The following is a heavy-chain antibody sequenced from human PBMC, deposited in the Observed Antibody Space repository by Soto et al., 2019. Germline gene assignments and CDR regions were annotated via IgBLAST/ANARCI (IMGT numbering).Heavy chain of an antibody. CDR3: ARLFMVRGQKGDAFDI. CDR1: GYSFTSYW. Sequence: GESLKISCKGSGYSFTSYWIGWVRQMPGKGLEWMGIIYPGDSDTRYSPSFQGQVTISADKSISTAYLQWSSLKASDTAMYYCARLFMVRGQKGDAFDIWGQGTMVTVSS. D-gene: IGHD3-10*01. V-gene: IGHV5-51*01. J-gene: IGHJ3*02. CDR2: IYPGDSDT.